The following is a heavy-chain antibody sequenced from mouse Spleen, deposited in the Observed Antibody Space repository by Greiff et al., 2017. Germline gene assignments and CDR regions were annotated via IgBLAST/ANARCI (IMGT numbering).Heavy chain of an antibody. Sequence: EVQLVESGGGLVKLGGSLKLSCAASGFTFSSYAMSWVRQTPEKRLEWVATISSGGGNTYYPDSVKGRFTISRDNAKNTLYLQMSSLKSEDTAMYYCARDYDGTFFDYWGQGTTLTVSS. D-gene: IGHD1-1*01. V-gene: IGHV5-9-3*01. CDR1: GFTFSSYA. CDR3: ARDYDGTFFDY. J-gene: IGHJ2*01. CDR2: ISSGGGNT.